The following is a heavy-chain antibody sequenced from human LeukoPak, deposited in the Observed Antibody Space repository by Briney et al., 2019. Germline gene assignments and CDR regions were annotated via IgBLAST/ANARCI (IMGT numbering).Heavy chain of an antibody. V-gene: IGHV3-30-3*01. D-gene: IGHD5-24*01. CDR3: ARELAMATISAGAFDI. Sequence: PGGSLRLSCAASGFSFNRYSMNWVRQAPGKGLEWVAVISYDGSNKYYADSVKGRFTISRDNSKNTLYLQMNSLRAEDTAVYYCARELAMATISAGAFDIWGQGTMVTVSS. CDR2: ISYDGSNK. J-gene: IGHJ3*02. CDR1: GFSFNRYS.